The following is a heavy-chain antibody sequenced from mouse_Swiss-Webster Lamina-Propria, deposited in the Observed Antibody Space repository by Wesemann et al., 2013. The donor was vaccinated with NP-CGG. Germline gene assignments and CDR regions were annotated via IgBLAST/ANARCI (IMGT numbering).Heavy chain of an antibody. CDR1: GYTFTDYE. V-gene: IGHV1-15*01. Sequence: GAPCRLSCKASGYTFTDYEMHWVKQTPVHGLEWIGAIDPETGGTAYNQKFKGTATLTADKSSSTAYMELRSLTSEDSAVYYCTRETMVKSWFAYWGQGTLVTVSA. D-gene: IGHD2-2*01. CDR3: TRETMVKSWFAY. J-gene: IGHJ3*01. CDR2: IDPETGGT.